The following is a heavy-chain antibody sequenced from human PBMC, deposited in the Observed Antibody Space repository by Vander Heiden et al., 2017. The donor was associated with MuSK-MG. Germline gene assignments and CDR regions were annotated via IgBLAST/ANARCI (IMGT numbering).Heavy chain of an antibody. CDR1: GGSISSYY. D-gene: IGHD1-26*01. CDR3: ASSVWSYYGDWFDY. Sequence: QVQLQESGPGLVKPSETLSLTCPVSGGSISSYYWSWIRQPPGKGLEWIGYIYYSGSTNYNPSLKSRVTISVDTSKNQFSLKLSSVTAADTAVYYCASSVWSYYGDWFDYWGQGTLVTVSS. CDR2: IYYSGST. J-gene: IGHJ4*02. V-gene: IGHV4-59*01.